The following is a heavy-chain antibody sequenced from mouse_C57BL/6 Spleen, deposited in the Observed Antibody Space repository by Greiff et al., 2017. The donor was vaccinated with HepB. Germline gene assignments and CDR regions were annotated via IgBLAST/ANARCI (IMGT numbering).Heavy chain of an antibody. D-gene: IGHD2-2*01. CDR1: GFTFSDYY. CDR3: ARECGYPHYYAMDY. J-gene: IGHJ4*01. Sequence: EVQRVESEGGLVQPGSSMKLSCTASGFTFSDYYMAWVRQVPEKGLEWVANINYDGSSTYYLDSLKSRFIISRDNAKNILYLQMSSLKSEDTATYYCARECGYPHYYAMDYWGQGTSVTVSS. V-gene: IGHV5-16*01. CDR2: INYDGSST.